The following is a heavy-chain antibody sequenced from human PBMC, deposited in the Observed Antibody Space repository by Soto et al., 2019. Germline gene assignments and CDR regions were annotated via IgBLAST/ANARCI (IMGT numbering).Heavy chain of an antibody. V-gene: IGHV3-30-3*01. CDR3: ARGDYYGSGSYHYYYGMDV. J-gene: IGHJ6*02. CDR1: GFTFSSYA. Sequence: QVQLVESGGGVVQPGRSLRLSCAASGFTFSSYAMHWVRQAPGKGLEWVAVISYDGSNKYYADSVKGRFTISRDNSKNTLYLQMNSLRAEDTAVYYCARGDYYGSGSYHYYYGMDVWGQGTTVTVSS. D-gene: IGHD3-10*01. CDR2: ISYDGSNK.